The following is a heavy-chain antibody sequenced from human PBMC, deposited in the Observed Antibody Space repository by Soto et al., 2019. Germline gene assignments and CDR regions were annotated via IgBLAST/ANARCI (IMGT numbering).Heavy chain of an antibody. Sequence: GGPLRLSCAASGFXFSNSGMNWVRQAPGKGLEWVSSISNSGGSTFYADSVKGRFTISRDNSKNTLYLQMNGLRADDTAAYYCAKATSNFDSWGQGTLVTVSS. CDR3: AKATSNFDS. CDR1: GFXFSNSG. V-gene: IGHV3-23*01. J-gene: IGHJ4*02. D-gene: IGHD2-2*01. CDR2: ISNSGGST.